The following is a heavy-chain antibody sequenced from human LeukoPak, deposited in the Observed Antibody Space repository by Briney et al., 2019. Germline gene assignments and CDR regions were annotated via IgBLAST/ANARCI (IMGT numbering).Heavy chain of an antibody. D-gene: IGHD3-10*01. CDR2: INPSGGST. Sequence: ASVKVSCKASGYTFTSYYMHWVRQAPGQGLEWMGIINPSGGSTSYAQKFQGRVTMTRDTSTSTVYMELSSLRSEDTAVYYCASRPGWGSYYTRGDVFDIWAQGTMHTVS. V-gene: IGHV1-46*01. CDR3: ASRPGWGSYYTRGDVFDI. CDR1: GYTFTSYY. J-gene: IGHJ3*02.